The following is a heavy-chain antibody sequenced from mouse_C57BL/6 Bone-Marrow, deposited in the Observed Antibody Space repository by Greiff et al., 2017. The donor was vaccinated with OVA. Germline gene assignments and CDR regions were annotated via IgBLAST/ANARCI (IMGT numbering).Heavy chain of an antibody. CDR3: AHYGSRLYLHY. CDR2: INPSSGYT. D-gene: IGHD1-1*01. J-gene: IGHJ2*02. V-gene: IGHV1-7*01. Sequence: QVQLQQSGAELAKPGASVKLSCKASGYTFTSYWMHWVKQRPGQGLEWIGYINPSSGYTKYNQKFKGRATLTVDTSSSTAYMHLSSLTSEDSAVYYCAHYGSRLYLHYWGQGTSLTVSS. CDR1: GYTFTSYW.